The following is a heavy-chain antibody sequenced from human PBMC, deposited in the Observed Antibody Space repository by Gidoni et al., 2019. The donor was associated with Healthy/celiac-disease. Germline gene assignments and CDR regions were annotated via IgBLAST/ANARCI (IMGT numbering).Heavy chain of an antibody. Sequence: EVQLVESGGGLVQPGGSLRLSCSASGFTFSSYAMHWVRQAPGKGLEYVSAISSNGGSTYYADSVKGRFTISRDNSKNTLYLQMSSLRAEDTAVYYCVKRVWSIRLGELSAPGPFDYWGQGTLVTVSS. D-gene: IGHD3-16*02. CDR2: ISSNGGST. J-gene: IGHJ4*02. CDR3: VKRVWSIRLGELSAPGPFDY. CDR1: GFTFSSYA. V-gene: IGHV3-64D*06.